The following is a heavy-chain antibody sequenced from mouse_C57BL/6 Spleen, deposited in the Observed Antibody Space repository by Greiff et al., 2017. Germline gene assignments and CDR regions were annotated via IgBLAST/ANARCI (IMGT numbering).Heavy chain of an antibody. CDR1: GFNIKDYY. J-gene: IGHJ2*01. D-gene: IGHD1-1*01. CDR2: IDPEEGET. Sequence: VQLQQSGAELVKPGASVKLSCTASGFNIKDYYMHWVKQRTEQGLEWIGRIDPEEGETKYAPKFQGKATIKADTSSNTAYLRRRSLTSEDTAVYYGARKGNTTVVATGYFGCWGKGTTLTV. V-gene: IGHV14-2*01. CDR3: ARKGNTTVVATGYFGC.